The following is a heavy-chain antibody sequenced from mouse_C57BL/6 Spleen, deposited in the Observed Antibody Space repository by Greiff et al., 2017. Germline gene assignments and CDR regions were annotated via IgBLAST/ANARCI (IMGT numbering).Heavy chain of an antibody. Sequence: DVKLVESEGGLVQPGSSMKLSCTASGFTFSDYYMAWVRQVPEKGLEWVANINYDGSSTYYLDSLKSRFIISKDNAKNILYLQMSSLKSEDTATYYCARAFTTVVGAPLYYFDYWGQGTTLTVSS. D-gene: IGHD1-1*01. CDR3: ARAFTTVVGAPLYYFDY. CDR2: INYDGSST. CDR1: GFTFSDYY. J-gene: IGHJ2*01. V-gene: IGHV5-16*01.